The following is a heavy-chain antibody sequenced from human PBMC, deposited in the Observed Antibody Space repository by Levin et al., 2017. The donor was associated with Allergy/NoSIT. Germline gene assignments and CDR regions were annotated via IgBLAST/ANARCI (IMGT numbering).Heavy chain of an antibody. V-gene: IGHV3-15*01. J-gene: IGHJ4*02. CDR3: TTDTSGYYVVNY. CDR1: GFTFNNAW. CDR2: ITSKTDGGTT. Sequence: GGSLRLSCAASGFTFNNAWMNWVRQAPGKGLEWVGRITSKTDGGTTDYAAPVKGRFTISRDDSKNTLYLQMKSLKNEDTAVYYCTTDTSGYYVVNYWGQGTLVTVSS. D-gene: IGHD3-22*01.